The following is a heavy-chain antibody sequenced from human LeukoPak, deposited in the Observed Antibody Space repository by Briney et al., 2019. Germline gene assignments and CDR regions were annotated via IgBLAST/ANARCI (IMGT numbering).Heavy chain of an antibody. J-gene: IGHJ6*02. CDR2: IIPIFGTA. CDR3: ARGDCGGDCWTLYYYGMDV. V-gene: IGHV1-69*13. CDR1: GYTLTELS. D-gene: IGHD2-21*02. Sequence: SVKVSCKVSGYTLTELSMHWVRQAPGQGLEWMGGIIPIFGTANYAQKFQGRVTITADESTSTAYMELSSLRSEDTAVYYCARGDCGGDCWTLYYYGMDVWGQGTTVTVSS.